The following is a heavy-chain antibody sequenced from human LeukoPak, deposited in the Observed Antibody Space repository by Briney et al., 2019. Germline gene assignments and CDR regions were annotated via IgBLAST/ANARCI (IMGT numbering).Heavy chain of an antibody. J-gene: IGHJ4*02. V-gene: IGHV1-69*01. CDR1: GGTFSSYA. CDR2: IIPIFGTA. CDR3: ARLPERWLPLDY. D-gene: IGHD5-24*01. Sequence: GSSVKVSCKASGGTFSSYAISWVRQAPGQGLEWMGGIIPIFGTANYAQKFQGRVTITADESTSTAYMELSSLRSEDTAVYYCARLPERWLPLDYWGQGTLVTVSS.